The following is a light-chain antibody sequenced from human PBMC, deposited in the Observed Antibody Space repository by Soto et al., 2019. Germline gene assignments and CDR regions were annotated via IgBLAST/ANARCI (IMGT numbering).Light chain of an antibody. CDR1: QSISNY. Sequence: DIEMTQSPSPLSASVGDRVTITCRASQSISNYLNWYQQKPGKAPKLLIYSTSTLQSGVPSRFSGSGSGTQFTLTISTLQPEDFATYYCQQNYRTPVTFGQGTRL. CDR3: QQNYRTPVT. J-gene: IGKJ5*01. V-gene: IGKV1-39*01. CDR2: STS.